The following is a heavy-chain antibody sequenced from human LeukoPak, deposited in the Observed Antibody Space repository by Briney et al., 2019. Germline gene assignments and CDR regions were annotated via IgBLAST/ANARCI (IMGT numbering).Heavy chain of an antibody. V-gene: IGHV3-43D*03. D-gene: IGHD3-10*01. CDR3: AKAEYGSGSPGFNYYYMDV. J-gene: IGHJ6*03. CDR1: GFTFDDYA. Sequence: GGSLRLSCAASGFTFDDYAMHWVRQAPGKGLEWVSLISWDGGSTYYADSVKGRFTISRDNSKNSLYLQMNSLRAEDTALYYCAKAEYGSGSPGFNYYYMDVWGKGTTVTVSS. CDR2: ISWDGGST.